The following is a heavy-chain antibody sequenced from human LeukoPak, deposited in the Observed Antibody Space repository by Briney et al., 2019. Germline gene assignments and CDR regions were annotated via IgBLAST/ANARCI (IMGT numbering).Heavy chain of an antibody. CDR2: IYHSGIT. CDR3: ARLVESQPYYFDY. J-gene: IGHJ4*02. V-gene: IGHV4-59*08. CDR1: GGSISSHY. Sequence: PSETLSLTCTVSGGSISSHYWNWIRQPPGKGLEWIGYIYHSGITNYIPSLKSRVTISMDTSKNQFSLKLNSVTAADTAVYYCARLVESQPYYFDYWGQGTLVTVSS. D-gene: IGHD2-2*01.